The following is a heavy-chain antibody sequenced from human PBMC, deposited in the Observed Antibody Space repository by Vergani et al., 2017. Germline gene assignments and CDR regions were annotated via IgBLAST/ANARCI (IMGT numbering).Heavy chain of an antibody. CDR3: ASDTHSGQRADR. V-gene: IGHV4-59*02. CDR1: GFTVSSNY. CDR2: IHYSENT. Sequence: VQLVESGGGLVQPGGSLRLSCAASGFTVSSNYMSWVRQAPGKGLEWIGSIHYSENTNYNPSLKTRVTISVDTSKNQFSLTLTYVTAADTAVYYCASDTHSGQRADRWGQGILVTVTS. J-gene: IGHJ5*02. D-gene: IGHD6-19*01.